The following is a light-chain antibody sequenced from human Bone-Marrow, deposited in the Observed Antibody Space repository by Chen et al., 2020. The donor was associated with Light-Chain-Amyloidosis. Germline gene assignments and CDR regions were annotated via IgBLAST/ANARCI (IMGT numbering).Light chain of an antibody. Sequence: SSVLTQPSSVSVAPGQTATTACGGTNIGSTSVHWYQQTPGQAPLLVVYDDSDRPSGIPERLSGSNSGNTATLTISRVEAGDEADYYCQVWDRSSDRPVFGGGTKLTVL. CDR1: NIGSTS. J-gene: IGLJ3*02. V-gene: IGLV3-21*02. CDR3: QVWDRSSDRPV. CDR2: DDS.